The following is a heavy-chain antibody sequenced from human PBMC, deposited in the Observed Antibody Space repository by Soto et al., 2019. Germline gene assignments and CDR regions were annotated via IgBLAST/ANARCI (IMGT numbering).Heavy chain of an antibody. D-gene: IGHD6-19*01. J-gene: IGHJ4*02. CDR2: IRSKAYGGTT. CDR1: GFTFGDHA. V-gene: IGHV3-49*04. Sequence: EVQVVESGGGLVQPGRSLRLSCTASGFTFGDHAMSWVRQAPGKGLEWVGFIRSKAYGGTTEYAASVKGRFTISRDDSKSIAYLQMNSLKTEDTAVYYCTRVMFRGIVVAPSDYWGQGTLVTVSS. CDR3: TRVMFRGIVVAPSDY.